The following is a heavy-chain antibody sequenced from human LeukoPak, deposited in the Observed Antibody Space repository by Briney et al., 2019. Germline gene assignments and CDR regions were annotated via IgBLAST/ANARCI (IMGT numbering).Heavy chain of an antibody. J-gene: IGHJ4*02. D-gene: IGHD6-19*01. CDR3: ASAGQWLALNFDY. CDR2: IKQDGSEK. Sequence: GGSPRLSCAASGFTFSSYWMSWVRQAPGKGLEWVANIKQDGSEKYYVDSVKGRFTISRDNAKNSLYLQMNSLRAEDTAVYYCASAGQWLALNFDYWGQGTLVTVSS. CDR1: GFTFSSYW. V-gene: IGHV3-7*01.